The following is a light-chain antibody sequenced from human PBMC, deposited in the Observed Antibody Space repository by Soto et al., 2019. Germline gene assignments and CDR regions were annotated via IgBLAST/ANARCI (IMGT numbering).Light chain of an antibody. J-gene: IGLJ1*01. CDR2: EVN. V-gene: IGLV2-8*01. Sequence: SDLPQHHSAPGTSGQSVTISCTCTSSDVGVYNYVSWYQQHPGKAPKHMIYEVNKRPSEGPDRFTSSKYSNTAFLTVYWLQAEDEADYYCSSYAGSNNYFLVTGTKVTV. CDR1: SSDVGVYNY. CDR3: SSYAGSNNYF.